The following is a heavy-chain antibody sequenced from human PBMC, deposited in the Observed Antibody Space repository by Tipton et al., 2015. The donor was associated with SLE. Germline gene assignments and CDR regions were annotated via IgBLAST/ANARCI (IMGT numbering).Heavy chain of an antibody. CDR1: GFTLSSYA. CDR3: ARGTGYSSSWYYFDY. V-gene: IGHV3-23*01. J-gene: IGHJ4*02. Sequence: SLRLSCAASGFTLSSYAMSWVRQAPGKGLEWVSAISGSGGTTYYADSVKGRFTISRDNAKNSLYLQMNSLRAEDTAVYYCARGTGYSSSWYYFDYWGQGTLVTVSS. D-gene: IGHD6-13*01. CDR2: ISGSGGTT.